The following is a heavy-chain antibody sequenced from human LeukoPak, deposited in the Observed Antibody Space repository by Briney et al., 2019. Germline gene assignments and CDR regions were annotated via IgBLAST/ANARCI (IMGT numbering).Heavy chain of an antibody. CDR3: ARALSRTRNYYFDY. V-gene: IGHV3-11*04. J-gene: IGHJ4*02. Sequence: SGGSLRLSCAASGFTFSDYYMSWIRQAPGKGLEWVSYISSSGSTIYYADSVKGRFTISRDNAKNSLYLQMNSLRAEDTAVYYCARALSRTRNYYFDYWGQGTLVTVSS. CDR1: GFTFSDYY. CDR2: ISSSGSTI. D-gene: IGHD2-2*01.